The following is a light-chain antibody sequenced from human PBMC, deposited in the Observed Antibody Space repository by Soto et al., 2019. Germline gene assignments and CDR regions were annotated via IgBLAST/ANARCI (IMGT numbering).Light chain of an antibody. CDR1: QTVSSNN. Sequence: EIVLIQSPATLSLSPGERATLSCRASQTVSSNNLAWYQQKRGQAPRLLIYGASSRAAAIPDRFRGSGSGTDFTLIISSLAPEDFAVYYCQQYGSSPFTFGPGTKVDIK. CDR2: GAS. CDR3: QQYGSSPFT. J-gene: IGKJ3*01. V-gene: IGKV3-20*01.